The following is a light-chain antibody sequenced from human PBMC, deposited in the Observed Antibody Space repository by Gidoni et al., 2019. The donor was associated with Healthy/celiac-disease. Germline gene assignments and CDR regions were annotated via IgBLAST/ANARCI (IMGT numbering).Light chain of an antibody. CDR3: SSYAGSNNFV. CDR1: SSDVGGYNF. CDR2: EVT. V-gene: IGLV2-8*01. Sequence: QSALTQPPSASGSAGQSVTIACTGTSSDVGGYNFVSWYQQHPGKAPKVMIYEVTKRPSGVPDRFSASKSGNTASLTVSGLQAEDEADYYCSSYAGSNNFVFGGGTKLTV. J-gene: IGLJ2*01.